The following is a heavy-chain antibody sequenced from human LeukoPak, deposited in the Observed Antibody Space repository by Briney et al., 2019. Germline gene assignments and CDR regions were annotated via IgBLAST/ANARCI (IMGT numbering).Heavy chain of an antibody. D-gene: IGHD2-2*02. Sequence: SETLSLTCTVSGGSISSYYWSWIRQPPGKGLEWIGYIYYSGSTNSNPSLKSRVTISVDTSKNQFSLKLSSVTAADTAVYYCAREGYCSSTNCYNFNYWGQGTLVTVSS. CDR3: AREGYCSSTNCYNFNY. CDR1: GGSISSYY. J-gene: IGHJ4*02. CDR2: IYYSGST. V-gene: IGHV4-59*12.